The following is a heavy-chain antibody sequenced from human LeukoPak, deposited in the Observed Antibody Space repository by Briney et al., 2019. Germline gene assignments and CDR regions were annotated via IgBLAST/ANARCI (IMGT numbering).Heavy chain of an antibody. D-gene: IGHD3-16*01. J-gene: IGHJ4*02. CDR1: GFTLSTYA. Sequence: PGGSLRLSCADSGFTLSTYAMNRVRQAPGTGLEWVSGISAGGGSTYYADSVKGRFTISRDNSKNTLYLQMNSLTVEDTAVYYCAKGVKLHDYAPDIYWGQGTLVTVSS. V-gene: IGHV3-23*01. CDR2: ISAGGGST. CDR3: AKGVKLHDYAPDIY.